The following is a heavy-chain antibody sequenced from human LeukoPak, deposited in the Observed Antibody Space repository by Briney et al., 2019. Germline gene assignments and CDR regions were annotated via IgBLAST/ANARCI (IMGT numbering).Heavy chain of an antibody. V-gene: IGHV3-30*02. D-gene: IGHD2-2*01. CDR3: AKDEEVSIVPDAFDI. CDR2: IRYDGSNK. J-gene: IGHJ3*02. CDR1: GFTFSSYG. Sequence: GGSLRLSCAASGFTFSSYGMHWVRQDPGKGLEWVAFIRYDGSNKYYADSVKGRFTISRGNSKNTLYLQMNSLRAEDTAVYYCAKDEEVSIVPDAFDIWGQGTMVTVSS.